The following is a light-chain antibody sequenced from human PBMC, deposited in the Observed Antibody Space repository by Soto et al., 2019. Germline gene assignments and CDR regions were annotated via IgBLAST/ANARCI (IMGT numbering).Light chain of an antibody. CDR3: HQSGNSPFA. J-gene: IGKJ3*01. Sequence: EIVLTQSPGTLSLSPGERATLSCRASQSVGESLVWYQQKPGQAPRLLIYRVFNRATGIPDRFSGSGSGTDFTLTISRLEPEDFAVYYCHQSGNSPFAFGPGTKVDIK. V-gene: IGKV3-20*01. CDR2: RVF. CDR1: QSVGES.